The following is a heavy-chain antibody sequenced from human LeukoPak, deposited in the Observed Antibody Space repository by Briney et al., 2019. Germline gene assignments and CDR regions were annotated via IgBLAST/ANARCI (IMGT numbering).Heavy chain of an antibody. CDR3: AREGGRWLLDFDY. Sequence: GGSLRLSCAASGFTFSSYWMSWVRQAPGKGLEWVANIKQDGSEKYYVDSVKGRFTISRDNAKNSLYLQMNSLRAEDTAVYYCAREGGRWLLDFDYWGQGTLVTVSS. CDR1: GFTFSSYW. D-gene: IGHD5-24*01. CDR2: IKQDGSEK. V-gene: IGHV3-7*01. J-gene: IGHJ4*02.